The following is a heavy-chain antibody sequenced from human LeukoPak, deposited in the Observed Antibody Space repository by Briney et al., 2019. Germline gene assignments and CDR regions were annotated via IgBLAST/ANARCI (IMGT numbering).Heavy chain of an antibody. CDR3: AELGITMIGGV. Sequence: GGSLRLSCAASGFTFNTYGMNWVCQAPGRGLEWVSAISGSGGSTYYADSVKGRFTISRGNAKNSLYLQMNSLRADDTAVYYCAELGITMIGGVWGKGTTVTISS. D-gene: IGHD3-10*02. CDR2: ISGSGGST. CDR1: GFTFNTYG. J-gene: IGHJ6*04. V-gene: IGHV3-23*01.